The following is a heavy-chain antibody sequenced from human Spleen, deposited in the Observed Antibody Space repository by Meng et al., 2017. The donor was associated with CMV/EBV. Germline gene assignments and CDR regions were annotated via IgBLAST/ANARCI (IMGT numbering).Heavy chain of an antibody. Sequence: PTCPVSGASMKSYYWSWIRQPPGKGLEWLGFVSHTGSTNYNPSLKSRLSISIDTSKNHFSLVLRSLSAADTAVYYCAAGTAPRPGYWGQGTLVTVSS. D-gene: IGHD6-6*01. CDR2: VSHTGST. CDR3: AAGTAPRPGY. V-gene: IGHV4-59*01. CDR1: GASMKSYY. J-gene: IGHJ4*02.